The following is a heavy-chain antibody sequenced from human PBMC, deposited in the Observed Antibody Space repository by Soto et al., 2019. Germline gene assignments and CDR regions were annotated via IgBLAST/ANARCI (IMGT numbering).Heavy chain of an antibody. CDR3: ATGPGGGGY. V-gene: IGHV3-53*01. J-gene: IGHJ4*02. Sequence: EVQLVESGGGLIQPGGSLRLSCAVSGFTVSNNYMSWVRQAPGKGLEGVSVIYSGGYTAYGDSVKGRFTISRDNSKNTINLQIKSRRATHPAVFSWATGPGGGGYWGQGTLVTVSS. CDR2: IYSGGYT. CDR1: GFTVSNNY. D-gene: IGHD3-10*01.